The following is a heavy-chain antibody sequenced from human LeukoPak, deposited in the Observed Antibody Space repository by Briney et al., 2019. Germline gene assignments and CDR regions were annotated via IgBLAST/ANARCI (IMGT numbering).Heavy chain of an antibody. V-gene: IGHV3-23*01. CDR1: GFTFSYA. Sequence: PGGSLRLSCAASGFTFSYAMSWVRQAPGKGLEGVSAITGSGTSTYYADSVKGRFTISRDNSKNTLYLQMNSLRAEDTAVYYCAKYISGWYYFDYWGQGTLVTVSS. J-gene: IGHJ4*02. CDR3: AKYISGWYYFDY. D-gene: IGHD6-19*01. CDR2: ITGSGTST.